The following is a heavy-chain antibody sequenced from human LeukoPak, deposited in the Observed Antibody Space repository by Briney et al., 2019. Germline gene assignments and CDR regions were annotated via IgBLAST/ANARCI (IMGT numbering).Heavy chain of an antibody. CDR2: ISGSGGST. CDR3: AKDLSDSSLTY. V-gene: IGHV3-23*01. Sequence: QAGGSLRLSCAASGFTFSSYAMSWVRQAPGKGLEWVSAISGSGGSTYYADSVKGRFTISRDNSKNTLYLQMSSLRAEDTAVYYCAKDLSDSSLTYWGQGTLVTVSS. CDR1: GFTFSSYA. D-gene: IGHD6-6*01. J-gene: IGHJ4*02.